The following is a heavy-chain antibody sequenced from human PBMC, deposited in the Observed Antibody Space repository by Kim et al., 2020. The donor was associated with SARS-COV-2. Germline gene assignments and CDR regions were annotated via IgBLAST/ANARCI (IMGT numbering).Heavy chain of an antibody. Sequence: GGSLRLSCTASGFTFSSYLMHWVRQAPGKGLVWVSRTEPDGSRTTYADSVRGRFTVSRDNTKNTLYLQMNSLTAEDTAIYYCARDFDWLLYDYWGQGTLVTVSS. CDR2: TEPDGSRT. CDR1: GFTFSSYL. J-gene: IGHJ4*02. D-gene: IGHD3-9*01. CDR3: ARDFDWLLYDY. V-gene: IGHV3-74*01.